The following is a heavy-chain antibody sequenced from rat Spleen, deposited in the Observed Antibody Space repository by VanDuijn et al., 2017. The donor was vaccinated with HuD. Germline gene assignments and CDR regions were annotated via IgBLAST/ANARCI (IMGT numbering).Heavy chain of an antibody. Sequence: VQLVESGGGLVQPGKSLKLSCAASGFNFNDHWMGWVRQAPGKGLEWIGVISKDSTTINYTPSLKDKFIISRDNAQNTLYLQMNKLGSEETAIYYCTRAPRGYYGPFDYWGQGVMVTVSS. CDR2: ISKDSTTI. CDR3: TRAPRGYYGPFDY. J-gene: IGHJ2*01. CDR1: GFNFNDHW. D-gene: IGHD1-6*01. V-gene: IGHV4-2*01.